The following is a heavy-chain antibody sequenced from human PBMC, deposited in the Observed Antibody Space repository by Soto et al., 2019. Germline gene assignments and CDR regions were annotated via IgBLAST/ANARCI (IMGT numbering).Heavy chain of an antibody. CDR1: GFTFSNYG. CDR3: ARELWVVCPDVDY. J-gene: IGHJ4*02. Sequence: QVRLVESGGGVVQPGNSLRLYCVTYGFTFSNYGMHWVRQFPGKGLEWVAVIWHDGSRQYYWDSVKGRFTISRDESKRSLYRQLNSLKVEDTSIYYCARELWVVCPDVDYWGQGKPVTVSS. CDR2: IWHDGSRQ. V-gene: IGHV3-33*01. D-gene: IGHD2-15*01.